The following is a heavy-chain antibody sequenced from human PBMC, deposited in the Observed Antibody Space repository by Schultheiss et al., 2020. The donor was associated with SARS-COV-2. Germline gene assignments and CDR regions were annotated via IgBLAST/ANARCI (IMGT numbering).Heavy chain of an antibody. CDR3: ARRSWELRFDP. J-gene: IGHJ5*02. CDR1: GGSISSYY. V-gene: IGHV4-4*07. D-gene: IGHD1-26*01. CDR2: IYTSGST. Sequence: SETLSLICTVSGGSISSYYWSWIRQPAGKGLEWIGRIYTSGSTTYNPSLKSRVTMSVDTSKNQLFLMLSSVTAADAAVYYYARRSWELRFDPWGQGTLVTVSS.